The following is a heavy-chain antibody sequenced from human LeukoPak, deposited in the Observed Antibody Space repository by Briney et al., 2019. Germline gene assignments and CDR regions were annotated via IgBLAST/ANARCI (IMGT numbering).Heavy chain of an antibody. CDR1: GFTFNSYS. CDR3: GTFWSGYPFDY. J-gene: IGHJ4*02. CDR2: ISSSSSYI. D-gene: IGHD3-3*01. V-gene: IGHV3-21*01. Sequence: GGSLRLSCAASGFTFNSYSMNWLRQATGKGLEWVSSISSSSSYIYYADSVKGRFTISRDNAKNSLYLQMNSLRAEDTAVYYCGTFWSGYPFDYWGQGTLVTVSS.